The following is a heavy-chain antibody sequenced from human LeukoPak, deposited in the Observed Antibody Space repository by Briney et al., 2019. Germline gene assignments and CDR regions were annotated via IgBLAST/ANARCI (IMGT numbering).Heavy chain of an antibody. D-gene: IGHD3-10*01. CDR1: GFPFSSYW. CDR3: AKEGGSGSYYHYYYYYGMDV. V-gene: IGHV3-23*01. Sequence: GGSLRLSCVASGFPFSSYWMTWVRQAPGKGLEWVSAISGSGGSTYYADSVKGRFTISRDNSKNTLYLQMNSLRAEDTAVYYCAKEGGSGSYYHYYYYYGMDVWGQGTTVTVSS. J-gene: IGHJ6*02. CDR2: ISGSGGST.